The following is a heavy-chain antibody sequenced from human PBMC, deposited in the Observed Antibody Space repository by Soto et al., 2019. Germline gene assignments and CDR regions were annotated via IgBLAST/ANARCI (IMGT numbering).Heavy chain of an antibody. Sequence: QVQLQESGPGLVKPSQTLSLTCTVSGGSISSGGYYWSWIRQHPGKGLEWIGYIYYSGSTYYNPSLKSRVTISVDTSKNQFSLKLSSVTAADTAVYYCARLGTYYYGARYFQHWGQGTLVTVSS. J-gene: IGHJ1*01. D-gene: IGHD3-10*01. CDR2: IYYSGST. V-gene: IGHV4-31*03. CDR3: ARLGTYYYGARYFQH. CDR1: GGSISSGGYY.